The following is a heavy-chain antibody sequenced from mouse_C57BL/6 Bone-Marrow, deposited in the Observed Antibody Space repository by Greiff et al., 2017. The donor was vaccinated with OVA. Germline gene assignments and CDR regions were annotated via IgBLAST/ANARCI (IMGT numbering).Heavy chain of an antibody. D-gene: IGHD2-3*01. Sequence: QVQLQQPGAELVKPGASVKMSCKASGYTFTSYWITWVKQRPGQGLEWIGDIYPGSGSTNYNEKFKSKATLTVDTSSSTAYMQLSSLTSEDSAVDYGAREGDGYQAWFAYWGQGTLVTVSA. V-gene: IGHV1-55*01. J-gene: IGHJ3*01. CDR2: IYPGSGST. CDR1: GYTFTSYW. CDR3: AREGDGYQAWFAY.